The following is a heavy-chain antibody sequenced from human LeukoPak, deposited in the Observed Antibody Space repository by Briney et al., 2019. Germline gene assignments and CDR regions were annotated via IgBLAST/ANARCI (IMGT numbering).Heavy chain of an antibody. CDR2: ISGSGGST. D-gene: IGHD3-10*01. J-gene: IGHJ5*02. CDR3: ASSMVRGVITWFDP. V-gene: IGHV3-23*01. Sequence: GGSLRLSCAASGSTFSSYAMSWVRQAPGKGLEWVSAISGSGGSTYYADSVKGRFTISRDNSKNTLYLQMNSLRAEDTAVYYCASSMVRGVITWFDPCGQGTLVTVSS. CDR1: GSTFSSYA.